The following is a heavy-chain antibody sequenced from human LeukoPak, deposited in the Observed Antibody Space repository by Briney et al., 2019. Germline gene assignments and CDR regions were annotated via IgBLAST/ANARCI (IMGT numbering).Heavy chain of an antibody. CDR3: SRGLGSGNPVDI. J-gene: IGHJ3*02. CDR2: IRSKTYGGTA. V-gene: IGHV3-49*03. D-gene: IGHD3-10*01. Sequence: GGSLRLSCAASGFTFGAYGMSWFRQAPGKRLEWVGFIRSKTYGGTAEYAASVKGRFTTSRDDSKSIAYLQMNSLKAEDTAVYYCSRGLGSGNPVDIWGQGTMVTVS. CDR1: GFTFGAYG.